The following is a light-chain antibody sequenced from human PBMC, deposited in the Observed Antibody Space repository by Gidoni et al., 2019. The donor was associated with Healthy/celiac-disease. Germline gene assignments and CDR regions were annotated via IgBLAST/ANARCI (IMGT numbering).Light chain of an antibody. J-gene: IGKJ1*01. CDR1: QSVSSY. CDR3: QQYLSFWT. CDR2: TAS. Sequence: EIVLTQSPGTLSLSPGERATLSCRASQSVSSYLAWYQQKPCQAPRLLIYTASNRATGIPDRFSGSGSGTDFTLTISRLEPEDFAVYYCQQYLSFWTFGQXTKVEIK. V-gene: IGKV3-20*01.